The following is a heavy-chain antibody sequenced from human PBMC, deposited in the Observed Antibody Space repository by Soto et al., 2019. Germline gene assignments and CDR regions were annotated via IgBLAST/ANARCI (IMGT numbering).Heavy chain of an antibody. V-gene: IGHV3-7*03. CDR1: GFTFSMYS. D-gene: IGHD2-21*02. J-gene: IGHJ6*02. CDR3: ARDHLILPAHDFFYGADV. CDR2: IPQDGVDG. Sequence: LRLSCEVSGFTFSMYSMSWVRQSPGKGLEWVAKIPQDGVDGHYADSVKGRFTISRDNGKNSLYLQLNNLRAEDTAVYYCARDHLILPAHDFFYGADVWGRGATVTVSS.